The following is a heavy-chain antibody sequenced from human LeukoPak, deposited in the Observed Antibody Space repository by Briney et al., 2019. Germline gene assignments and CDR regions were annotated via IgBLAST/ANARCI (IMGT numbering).Heavy chain of an antibody. V-gene: IGHV4-38-2*01. CDR1: GYSISSGYY. Sequence: ASETLSLTCAVSGYSISSGYYWGWIRQPPGKGLEWIGYMYHSGSTYYNPSLKSRVTISVDRSKNQFSLKLSSVTAADTAVYYCARGDYYGSGSSLDVWGKGTTVTVSS. D-gene: IGHD3-10*01. J-gene: IGHJ6*04. CDR2: MYHSGST. CDR3: ARGDYYGSGSSLDV.